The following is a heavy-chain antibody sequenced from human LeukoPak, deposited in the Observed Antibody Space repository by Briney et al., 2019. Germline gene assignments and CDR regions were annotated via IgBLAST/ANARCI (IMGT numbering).Heavy chain of an antibody. CDR2: ISPTGSDI. CDR3: TRDPRLTDY. CDR1: GFTFSDFY. J-gene: IGHJ4*02. Sequence: AGGSLRLSCAPSGFTFSDFYMTWIRQAPGKGLECLSYISPTGSDISYADSVKGRFTISRDNAKNSLYLQMNSLRDDDTAVYYCTRDPRLTDYWGQGTLVTVSS. V-gene: IGHV3-11*04.